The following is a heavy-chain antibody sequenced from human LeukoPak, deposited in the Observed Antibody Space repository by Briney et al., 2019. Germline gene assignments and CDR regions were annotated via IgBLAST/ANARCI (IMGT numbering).Heavy chain of an antibody. V-gene: IGHV4-59*08. D-gene: IGHD1-1*01. Sequence: SETLSLTCTVSGGSISSYYWSWIRQPPGMGLEWIGYIYYSGSTNYNPSLKSRVTISVDTSKNQFSLKLSSVTAADTAVYYCARLTSSNSGSSFDYWGQGTLVTVSS. CDR1: GGSISSYY. CDR3: ARLTSSNSGSSFDY. CDR2: IYYSGST. J-gene: IGHJ4*02.